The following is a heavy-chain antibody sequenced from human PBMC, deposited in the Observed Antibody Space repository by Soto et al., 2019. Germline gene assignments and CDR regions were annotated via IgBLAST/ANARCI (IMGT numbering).Heavy chain of an antibody. CDR2: IFYSGST. D-gene: IGHD3-22*01. CDR3: ARDLSMFYYDSSANWFDP. CDR1: GGSISSSSYY. V-gene: IGHV4-39*07. J-gene: IGHJ5*02. Sequence: SETLSLTCTVSGGSISSSSYYWGWIRQPPGKGLEWIGSIFYSGSTYYNPSLKSRVTISVDTSKNQFSLKLSSVTAADTAVYYCARDLSMFYYDSSANWFDPWGQGTLVTVSS.